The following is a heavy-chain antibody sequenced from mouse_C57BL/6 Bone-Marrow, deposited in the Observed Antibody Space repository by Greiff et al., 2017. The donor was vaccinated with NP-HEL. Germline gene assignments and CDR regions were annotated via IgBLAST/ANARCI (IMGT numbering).Heavy chain of an antibody. J-gene: IGHJ4*01. CDR1: GFNIKDDY. D-gene: IGHD1-1*01. V-gene: IGHV14-4*01. CDR3: TTGGSSPYAMDY. Sequence: EVQLQQSGAELVRPGASVKLSCTVSGFNIKDDYMHWVKQRPEHGLEWIGWIDPENGDTAYASKFQGKAPITADTSSNTAYLQLSGLPSEDTAVYYCTTGGSSPYAMDYWGQGTSVTVSS. CDR2: IDPENGDT.